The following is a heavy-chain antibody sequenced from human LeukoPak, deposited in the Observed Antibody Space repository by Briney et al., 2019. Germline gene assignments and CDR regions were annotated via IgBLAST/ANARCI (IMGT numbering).Heavy chain of an antibody. CDR1: GGTFSSYA. J-gene: IGHJ4*02. V-gene: IGHV1-69*13. Sequence: ASVKVSCKASGGTFSSYAISWVRQAPGQGLEWMGGIIPIFGTANYAQKFQGRVTITADESTSTAYMELSSLRSEDTAVYYCAGATRFLDIAAAGTFDYWGQGTLVTVSS. CDR2: IIPIFGTA. CDR3: AGATRFLDIAAAGTFDY. D-gene: IGHD6-13*01.